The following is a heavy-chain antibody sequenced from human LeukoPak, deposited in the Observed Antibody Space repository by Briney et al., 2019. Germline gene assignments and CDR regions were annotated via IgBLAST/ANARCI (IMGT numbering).Heavy chain of an antibody. V-gene: IGHV1-18*01. J-gene: IGHJ6*02. CDR3: ARDVGTKQLVWLYYYGMDV. CDR2: ISAYDGNT. CDR1: GYTFTSYG. Sequence: ASVKVSCKASGYTFTSYGISWVRQAPGQGLEWMGWISAYDGNTNYAQKLQGRVTMTTDTSTSTAYMELRSLRSDDTAVYYCARDVGTKQLVWLYYYGMDVWGQGTTVTVSS. D-gene: IGHD6-6*01.